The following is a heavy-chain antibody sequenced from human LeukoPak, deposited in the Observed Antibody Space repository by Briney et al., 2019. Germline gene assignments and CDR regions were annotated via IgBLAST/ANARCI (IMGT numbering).Heavy chain of an antibody. D-gene: IGHD3-22*01. J-gene: IGHJ4*02. V-gene: IGHV3-74*01. CDR1: GFTFSSYW. Sequence: GGSLRLSCAASGFTFSSYWMHWVRQAPGKGLVWVSRINSDGSSASYADSVKGRFTISRDNAKNTLYLQMNSLRAEDTAVYYCARREGYYYDSSGYYGYWGQGTLVTVSS. CDR3: ARREGYYYDSSGYYGY. CDR2: INSDGSSA.